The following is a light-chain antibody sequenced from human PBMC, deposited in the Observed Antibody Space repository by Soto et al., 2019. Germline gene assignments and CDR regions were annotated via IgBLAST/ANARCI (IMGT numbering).Light chain of an antibody. CDR1: QSILYSSTNRNY. J-gene: IGKJ5*01. Sequence: DIVLTQSPVSLAVSLGERATITCKSSQSILYSSTNRNYLAWYQQKPGQPPKLLISWASTRESGVPDRFSGSGSGTDFTLTISSLQAEDVEVYYCQQYYTTPSITFGQGTRLGIK. CDR3: QQYYTTPSIT. CDR2: WAS. V-gene: IGKV4-1*01.